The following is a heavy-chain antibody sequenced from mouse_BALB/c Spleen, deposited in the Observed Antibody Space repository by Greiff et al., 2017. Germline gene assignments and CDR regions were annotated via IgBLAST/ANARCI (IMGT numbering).Heavy chain of an antibody. V-gene: IGHV4-1*02. J-gene: IGHJ2*01. Sequence: AAAAVDFSRYWMSWVRQAPGKGLEWIGEINPDSSTINYTPSLKDKFIISRDNAKNTLYLQMSKVRSEDTALYYCARRDYYGSCFDYWGQGTTLTVSS. D-gene: IGHD1-1*01. CDR2: INPDSSTI. CDR1: AVDFSRYW. CDR3: ARRDYYGSCFDY.